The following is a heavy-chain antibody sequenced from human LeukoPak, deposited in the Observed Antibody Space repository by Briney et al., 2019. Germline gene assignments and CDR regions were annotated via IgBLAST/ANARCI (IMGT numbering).Heavy chain of an antibody. J-gene: IGHJ4*02. CDR1: GGSIRSSYYY. Sequence: PSETLSFTCTVSGGSIRSSYYYWGWIRQPPGKGLEWIGSIYDSGSTYYNPSLKSRVTISVDTSKNQFSLKLSSVTAADTAVYYCARRFPRVNPEYYYDSSGYYLDYWGQGTLVTVSS. CDR3: ARRFPRVNPEYYYDSSGYYLDY. CDR2: IYDSGST. D-gene: IGHD3-22*01. V-gene: IGHV4-39*07.